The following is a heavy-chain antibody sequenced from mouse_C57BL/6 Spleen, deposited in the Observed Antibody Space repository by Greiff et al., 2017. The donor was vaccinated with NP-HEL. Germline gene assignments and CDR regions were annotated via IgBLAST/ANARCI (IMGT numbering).Heavy chain of an antibody. Sequence: VQLQQSGPELVKPGASVKISCKASGYTFTDYYMNWVKQSHGKSLEWIGDINPNNGGTSYNQKFKGKATLTVDKSSSTAYMELRSLTSEDSAVYYCARERGWYFDVWGTGTTVTVSS. CDR3: ARERGWYFDV. CDR1: GYTFTDYY. J-gene: IGHJ1*03. V-gene: IGHV1-26*01. CDR2: INPNNGGT.